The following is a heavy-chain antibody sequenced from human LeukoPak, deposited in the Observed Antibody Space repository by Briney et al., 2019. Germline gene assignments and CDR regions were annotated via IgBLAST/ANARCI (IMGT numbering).Heavy chain of an antibody. CDR3: AREGGLGYCSTTSCALSN. J-gene: IGHJ4*02. V-gene: IGHV3-66*02. CDR2: IYNDGRT. D-gene: IGHD2-2*01. Sequence: PGGSLRLSCAASGFTVSNNYMSWVRQAPGKGLEWVSVIYNDGRTYHADSVKGRFTISRDNSKNTLYLQMNSLRPEDTAVYYCAREGGLGYCSTTSCALSNWGQGTLVTVSS. CDR1: GFTVSNNY.